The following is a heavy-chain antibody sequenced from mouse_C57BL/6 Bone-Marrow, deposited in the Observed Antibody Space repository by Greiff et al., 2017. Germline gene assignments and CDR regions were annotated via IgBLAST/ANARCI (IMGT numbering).Heavy chain of an antibody. V-gene: IGHV14-4*01. CDR1: GFNIKDDY. CDR3: TTCSPFAY. Sequence: VQLKQSGAELVRPGASVKLSCTASGFNIKDDYMHWVKQRPVQGLEWIGWIDPENGDTAYASKFQGKATITADKSSNTAYLQLRSLTSEDTSVFYCTTCSPFAYWGQGTLVTVSA. J-gene: IGHJ3*01. CDR2: IDPENGDT.